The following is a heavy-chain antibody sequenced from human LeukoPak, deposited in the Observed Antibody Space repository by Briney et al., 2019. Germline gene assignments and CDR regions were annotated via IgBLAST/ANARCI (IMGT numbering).Heavy chain of an antibody. V-gene: IGHV1-8*01. CDR1: GYTFTSYD. D-gene: IGHD2-2*01. J-gene: IGHJ6*03. Sequence: ASVKVSCKASGYTFTSYDINWVRQATGQGLEWMGWMNPNSGNTGYAQKFQGRVTMTRNTSISTAYMELSSLRSEDTAVYYCARRVPANLGSYCYYYYMDVWGKGTTVTVSS. CDR3: ARRVPANLGSYCYYYYMDV. CDR2: MNPNSGNT.